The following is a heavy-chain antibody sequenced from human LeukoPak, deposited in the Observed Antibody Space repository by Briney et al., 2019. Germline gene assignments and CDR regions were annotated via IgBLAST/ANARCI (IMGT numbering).Heavy chain of an antibody. Sequence: TSETLSLTCAVSGGTISSNYWWSWVRQPPGKGLEWIGEIYHSGSTNYNPSLKSRVTISIDTSKNQFSLRLYSVIAADTAVYYCARHRTGSYPVGFDPWGQGTLVTVSS. D-gene: IGHD1-26*01. V-gene: IGHV4-4*02. J-gene: IGHJ5*02. CDR2: IYHSGST. CDR1: GGTISSNYW. CDR3: ARHRTGSYPVGFDP.